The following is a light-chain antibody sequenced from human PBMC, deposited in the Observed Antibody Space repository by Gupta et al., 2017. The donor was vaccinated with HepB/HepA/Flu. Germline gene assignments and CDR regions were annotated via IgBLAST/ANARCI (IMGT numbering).Light chain of an antibody. CDR2: NDS. J-gene: IGLJ2*01. CDR3: QVWDSSDDSAV. Sequence: SYALTQPPSVSAAPGKTASITCGRNDIGTKGVHWYQQMPGQAPVMVIYNDSDRPSGIPERFSGSNSGSTATLNISRVEAGDEADYYCQVWDSSDDSAVFGGGTKLTVL. V-gene: IGLV3-21*04. CDR1: DIGTKG.